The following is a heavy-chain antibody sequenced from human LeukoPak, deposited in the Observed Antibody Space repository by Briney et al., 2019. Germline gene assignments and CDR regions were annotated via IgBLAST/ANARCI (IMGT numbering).Heavy chain of an antibody. D-gene: IGHD3-16*02. CDR3: ARDPAFGDYVWGSYRRTFDY. CDR2: ISAYNGNT. V-gene: IGHV1-18*01. Sequence: ASVRVSCMASGYTFTSYGISWVRQAPGQGLEWMGWISAYNGNTNYAQKLQGRVTMTTDTSTSTAYMELRSLRSDDTAVYYCARDPAFGDYVWGSYRRTFDYWGQGTLVTVSS. CDR1: GYTFTSYG. J-gene: IGHJ4*02.